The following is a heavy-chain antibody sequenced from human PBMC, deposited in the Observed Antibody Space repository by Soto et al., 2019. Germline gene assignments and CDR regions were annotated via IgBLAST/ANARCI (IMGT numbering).Heavy chain of an antibody. Sequence: EVQLLESGGGLVQPGGSLRLSCAASGFTFSNYAMSWVRQAPGKGLDWVSAISVSGISTYYADSVKGRFTISRDNSSNKLPLRMNSLRAEDTAVYYCAKKYCGGGTCNYPAFDVWGQGTIVSVSS. CDR1: GFTFSNYA. V-gene: IGHV3-23*01. D-gene: IGHD2-15*01. CDR3: AKKYCGGGTCNYPAFDV. CDR2: ISVSGIST. J-gene: IGHJ3*01.